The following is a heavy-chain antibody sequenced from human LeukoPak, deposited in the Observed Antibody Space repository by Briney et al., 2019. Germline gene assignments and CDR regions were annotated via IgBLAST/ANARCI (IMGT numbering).Heavy chain of an antibody. V-gene: IGHV3-11*06. D-gene: IGHD6-19*01. Sequence: GGSLRLSCAASGFXFSDYYISWIRQAPGKGLEWVSYITSSSYTNYADSVKGRFTISRDNARNSLYLQMNSLRAEDTAVYYCARGTSNGWHFFDYWGQGTLVTVSS. CDR2: ITSSSYT. CDR3: ARGTSNGWHFFDY. J-gene: IGHJ4*02. CDR1: GFXFSDYY.